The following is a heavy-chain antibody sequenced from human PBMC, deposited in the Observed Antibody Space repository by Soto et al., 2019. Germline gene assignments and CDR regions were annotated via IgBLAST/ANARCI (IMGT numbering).Heavy chain of an antibody. Sequence: QVQLVESGGGLVKPGGSLRLSCAVSGFTSSDYYMSWIRQAPGKGLEWVSYISGSGSTIYFADSVKGRFTISRDNARNSLYLQMISLRAEDTAVYYCARGTAQWELLFDYWGQGTQVTVSS. CDR3: ARGTAQWELLFDY. D-gene: IGHD1-26*01. CDR2: ISGSGSTI. J-gene: IGHJ4*02. CDR1: GFTSSDYY. V-gene: IGHV3-11*01.